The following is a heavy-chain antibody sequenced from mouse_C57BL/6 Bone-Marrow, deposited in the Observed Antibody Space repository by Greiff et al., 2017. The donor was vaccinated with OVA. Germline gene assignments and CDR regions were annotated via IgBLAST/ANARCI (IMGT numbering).Heavy chain of an antibody. D-gene: IGHD3-2*02. Sequence: QVQLQHPGAELVRPGSSVKLSCKASGYTFTSYWMHWVKQRPIQGLEWIGNIDPSDSETHYNQKFKDKATLTVDKSSSTAYMQLSSLTSEDSAVYYCARRGSSGPAWFAYWGQGTLVTVSA. V-gene: IGHV1-52*01. CDR2: IDPSDSET. CDR3: ARRGSSGPAWFAY. CDR1: GYTFTSYW. J-gene: IGHJ3*01.